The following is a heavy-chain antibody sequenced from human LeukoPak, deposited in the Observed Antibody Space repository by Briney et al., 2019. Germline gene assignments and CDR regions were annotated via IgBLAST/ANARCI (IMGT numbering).Heavy chain of an antibody. CDR1: GGSISSGDYY. Sequence: SETLSLTCTVSGGSISSGDYYWSWIRQPPGKGLEWIGYIYYSGSTNYNPSLKSRVTISVDTSKNQFSLKLSSVTAADTAVYYCARDKNDFWSGYYRGGYYYYYYMDVWGKGTTVTVSS. J-gene: IGHJ6*03. V-gene: IGHV4-61*08. CDR3: ARDKNDFWSGYYRGGYYYYYYMDV. CDR2: IYYSGST. D-gene: IGHD3-3*01.